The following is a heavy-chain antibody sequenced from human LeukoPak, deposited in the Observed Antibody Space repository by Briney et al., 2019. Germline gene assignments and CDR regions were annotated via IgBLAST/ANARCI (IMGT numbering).Heavy chain of an antibody. J-gene: IGHJ4*02. Sequence: ASVKVSCKASGYTFTSYDINWVRQATGQGLEWMGWMNPNSGNTGYAQKFQGRVTITRNTSISTAYMELSSLRSEDTAVYYCARALRLAYGDYPTYYFDYWRQGTLVTVSS. V-gene: IGHV1-8*03. CDR1: GYTFTSYD. CDR3: ARALRLAYGDYPTYYFDY. D-gene: IGHD4-17*01. CDR2: MNPNSGNT.